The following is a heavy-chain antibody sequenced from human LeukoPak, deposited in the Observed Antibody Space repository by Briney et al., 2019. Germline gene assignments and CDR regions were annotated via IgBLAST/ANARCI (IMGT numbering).Heavy chain of an antibody. CDR2: ISGSGGST. V-gene: IGHV3-23*01. D-gene: IGHD3-10*01. CDR3: AKVLESPYYYGSFGGGFDY. Sequence: GGSLRLSCAASGFTFSSYGMSWVRQAPGKGLEWVSAISGSGGSTYYADSVKGRFTISRDNSKNTLYLQMNSLRAEDTAVYYCAKVLESPYYYGSFGGGFDYWGQGTLVTVSS. CDR1: GFTFSSYG. J-gene: IGHJ4*02.